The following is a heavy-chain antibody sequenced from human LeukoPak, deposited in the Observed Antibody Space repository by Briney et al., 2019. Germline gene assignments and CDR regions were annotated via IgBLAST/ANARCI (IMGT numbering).Heavy chain of an antibody. J-gene: IGHJ5*02. CDR1: GGSFRGYY. Sequence: SETLSLTCAVYGGSFRGYYWSWIRQPPGKGLEWIGEINHSGSTNYNPSLKSRVTISVDTSKNQFSLKLSSVTAADTAVYYCARAGLRYFDRSNWFDPWGQGTLVTVSS. CDR2: INHSGST. V-gene: IGHV4-34*01. D-gene: IGHD3-9*01. CDR3: ARAGLRYFDRSNWFDP.